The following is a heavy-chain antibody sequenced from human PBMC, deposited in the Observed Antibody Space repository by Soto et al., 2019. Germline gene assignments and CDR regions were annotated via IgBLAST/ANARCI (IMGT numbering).Heavy chain of an antibody. J-gene: IGHJ4*02. V-gene: IGHV3-74*01. D-gene: IGHD1-7*01. CDR1: GFTFSDYA. CDR3: AKDMNSVPEY. Sequence: EVQLLESGGGLAQPGGSLTLSCVASGFTFSDYAMSWVRQAPGKGLEWVSRIKTDGSITSYADSVKGRFTVSRDNARDMLYLQMNSLRAEDTAVYYCAKDMNSVPEYWGQGTLVTVSS. CDR2: IKTDGSIT.